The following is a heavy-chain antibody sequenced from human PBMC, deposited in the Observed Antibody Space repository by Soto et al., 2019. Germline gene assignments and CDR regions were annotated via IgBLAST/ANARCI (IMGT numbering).Heavy chain of an antibody. Sequence: QITLNESGATVVRPTETLTLTCRFSGFSLTTSGVGVGRIRQSPGKAPEWLALIYWDDDKRYSASLKSRLTITKDTSKNQVVLTVSDLDPTDTATYYCAHRVLRTVFGLVTTTAIYFDFWGQGTPVAVSS. J-gene: IGHJ4*02. CDR3: AHRVLRTVFGLVTTTAIYFDF. CDR1: GFSLTTSGVG. V-gene: IGHV2-5*02. D-gene: IGHD3-3*01. CDR2: IYWDDDK.